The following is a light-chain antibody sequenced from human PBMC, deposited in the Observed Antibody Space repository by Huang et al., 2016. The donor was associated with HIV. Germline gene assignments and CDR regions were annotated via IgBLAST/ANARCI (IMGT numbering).Light chain of an antibody. V-gene: IGKV1-39*01. Sequence: DIQMTQSPSFLSASVGDRVTITCRASQSIDTFLNWYQHKPGRAPRLLIYATSSLQSEVPSRFAGGGSGTHFTLTINNLQPEDFATYCCQQSHTGPRTFGQGTKLEIK. CDR2: ATS. CDR1: QSIDTF. J-gene: IGKJ2*01. CDR3: QQSHTGPRT.